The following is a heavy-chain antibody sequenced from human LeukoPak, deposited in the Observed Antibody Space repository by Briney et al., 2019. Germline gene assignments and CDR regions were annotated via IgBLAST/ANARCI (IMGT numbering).Heavy chain of an antibody. CDR1: GGSFSGYY. CDR2: INHSGST. D-gene: IGHD1-14*01. V-gene: IGHV4-34*01. J-gene: IGHJ3*02. Sequence: KPSETLSLTCAVYGGSFSGYYWSWIRQPPGKGLEWIGEINHSGSTNYNPSLKSRVTISVDTSKNQFSLKLSSVTAADTAVYYCARGINHKRAFDIWGQGTMVTVSS. CDR3: ARGINHKRAFDI.